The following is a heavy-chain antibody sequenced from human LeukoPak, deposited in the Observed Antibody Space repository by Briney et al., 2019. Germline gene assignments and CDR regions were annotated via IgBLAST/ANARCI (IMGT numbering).Heavy chain of an antibody. V-gene: IGHV3-21*04. CDR2: ISSSSSYI. Sequence: GGSLRLSCAASGFTFSSYSMNWVRQAPGKGLEWVSSISSSSSYIYYADSVKGRFTISRDNAKNSLYLQMNSLRAEDTALYYCAKDRFGEFSYYMDVWGKGTTVTISS. J-gene: IGHJ6*03. CDR1: GFTFSSYS. D-gene: IGHD3-10*01. CDR3: AKDRFGEFSYYMDV.